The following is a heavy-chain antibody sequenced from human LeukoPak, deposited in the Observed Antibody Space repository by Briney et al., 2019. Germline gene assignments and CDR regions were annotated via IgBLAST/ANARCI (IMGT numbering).Heavy chain of an antibody. V-gene: IGHV4-59*08. CDR1: GGSISSYY. J-gene: IGHJ3*02. CDR3: ARQDVATSHDAFDI. Sequence: PSETLSLTCTVSGGSISSYYWTWIRQPPGKGLEWIGYIYYSGSTNYNPSLKSRVTISVDTSKNQFSLKLSSVTAADTAVYFCARQDVATSHDAFDIWGQGTLVTVSS. D-gene: IGHD5-12*01. CDR2: IYYSGST.